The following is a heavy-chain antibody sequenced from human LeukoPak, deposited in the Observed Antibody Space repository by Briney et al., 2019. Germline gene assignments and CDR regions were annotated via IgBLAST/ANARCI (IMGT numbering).Heavy chain of an antibody. CDR1: GFSLSTSGVG. CDR2: IYWNDDK. D-gene: IGHD3-3*01. J-gene: IGHJ5*02. V-gene: IGHV2-5*01. CDR3: AHSITIFGVVIPNWFDP. Sequence: SGPALVKPTQTLTLTCTFSGFSLSTSGVGVGWIRQPPGKALEWLALIYWNDDKRYSPSLKSRLTITKDTSKNQVVLTMTNMDPVDTATYYCAHSITIFGVVIPNWFDPWGQGTLVTVSS.